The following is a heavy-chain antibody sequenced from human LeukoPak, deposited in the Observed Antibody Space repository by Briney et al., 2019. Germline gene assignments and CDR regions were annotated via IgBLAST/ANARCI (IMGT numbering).Heavy chain of an antibody. CDR2: IYTSGST. Sequence: TETLSLTCTVSGGSISSYYWSWIRQPPGKGLEWIGYIYTSGSTNYNPSLKSRVTISVDTSKNQFSLKLSSVTAADTAVYYCASQGATGYYFDYWGQGTLVTVSS. CDR1: GGSISSYY. J-gene: IGHJ4*02. V-gene: IGHV4-4*09. D-gene: IGHD1-26*01. CDR3: ASQGATGYYFDY.